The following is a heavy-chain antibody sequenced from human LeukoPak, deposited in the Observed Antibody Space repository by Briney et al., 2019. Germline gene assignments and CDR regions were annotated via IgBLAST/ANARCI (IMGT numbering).Heavy chain of an antibody. CDR2: IYHSGST. D-gene: IGHD2-21*02. Sequence: NPSETLSLTCAVSGGSISSGGYSWSWIRQPPGKGLEWIGYIYHSGSTYYNPSLKSRVTISVDRSKNQFSLKLSSVTAADTAVYYCARALAYCGGDCYSHWFDPWGQGTLVTVSS. CDR1: GGSISSGGYS. J-gene: IGHJ5*02. V-gene: IGHV4-30-2*01. CDR3: ARALAYCGGDCYSHWFDP.